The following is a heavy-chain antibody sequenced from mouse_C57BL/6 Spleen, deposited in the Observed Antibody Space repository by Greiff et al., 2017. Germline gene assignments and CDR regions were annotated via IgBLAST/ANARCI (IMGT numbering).Heavy chain of an antibody. CDR3: ARDADYDYDSAWFAD. D-gene: IGHD2-4*01. CDR1: GFTFSDFY. V-gene: IGHV7-1*01. CDR2: SRNKANDYTT. Sequence: DVHLVESGGGLVQSGRSLRLSCATSGFTFSDFYMEWVRQAPGKGLEWIAASRNKANDYTTEYSASVKGRFIVSRDTSQSILYLQMNALRAEDTAIYYCARDADYDYDSAWFADWGQGTLVTVSA. J-gene: IGHJ3*01.